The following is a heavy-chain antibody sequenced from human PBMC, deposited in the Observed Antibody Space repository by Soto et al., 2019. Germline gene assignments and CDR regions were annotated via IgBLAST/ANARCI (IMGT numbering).Heavy chain of an antibody. CDR3: ARDVAVGFFDY. Sequence: GGSLRLSCAASGFTFSSYAMHWVRQAPGKGLEWVAVISYDGSNKYYADSVKGRFTISRDNSKNTLYLQMNSLRAEDTAVYYCARDVAVGFFDYWGQGTLVTVSS. J-gene: IGHJ4*02. D-gene: IGHD1-26*01. V-gene: IGHV3-30-3*01. CDR1: GFTFSSYA. CDR2: ISYDGSNK.